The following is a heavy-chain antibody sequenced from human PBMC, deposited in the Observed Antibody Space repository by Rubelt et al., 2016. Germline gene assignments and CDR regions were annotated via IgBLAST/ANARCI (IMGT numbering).Heavy chain of an antibody. CDR2: IYYSGST. CDR1: GGSISSSSYY. D-gene: IGHD2-2*01. CDR3: ARHSHKCSSTSRGLNWFDP. V-gene: IGHV4-39*01. J-gene: IGHJ5*02. Sequence: QLQLQESGPGLVKPSETLSLTCTVSGGSISSSSYYWGWIRQPPGKGLEWIGSIYYSGSTYYNPSLKSRVTISVDTSKNQFSLKLSSVTAADTAVYYCARHSHKCSSTSRGLNWFDPWGQGTLVTVSS.